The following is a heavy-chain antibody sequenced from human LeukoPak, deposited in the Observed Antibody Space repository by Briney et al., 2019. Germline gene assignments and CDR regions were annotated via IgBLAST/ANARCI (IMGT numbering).Heavy chain of an antibody. CDR3: AKGYCGSTSCYALL. V-gene: IGHV3-11*01. CDR2: ISSSGSTI. Sequence: GGSLRLSCAASGFTFSDYYMSWIRQAPGKGLEWVSYISSSGSTIYYADSVKGRFTISRDNAKNSLYLQMNSLRAEDTAVYYCAKGYCGSTSCYALLWGQGTLVTVSS. D-gene: IGHD2-2*01. CDR1: GFTFSDYY. J-gene: IGHJ4*02.